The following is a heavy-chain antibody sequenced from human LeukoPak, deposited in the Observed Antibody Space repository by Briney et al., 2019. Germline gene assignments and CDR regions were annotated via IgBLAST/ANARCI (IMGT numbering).Heavy chain of an antibody. D-gene: IGHD3-10*01. J-gene: IGHJ4*02. Sequence: GGSLRLSCAASGFTFSSYWMSWVRQAPGKGLEWVANIKQDGSEKYYVDSVKGRFTISRDNAKNSLYLQMDSLRAEDTAVYYCARGGGSGTFDYWGQGTLVTVSS. CDR3: ARGGGSGTFDY. CDR1: GFTFSSYW. V-gene: IGHV3-7*01. CDR2: IKQDGSEK.